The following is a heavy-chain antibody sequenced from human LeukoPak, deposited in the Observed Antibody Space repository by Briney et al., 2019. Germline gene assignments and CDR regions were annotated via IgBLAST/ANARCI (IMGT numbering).Heavy chain of an antibody. CDR3: ARVHFSSTSCYRPRGYFDY. D-gene: IGHD2-2*01. Sequence: SETLSLTCAVYGGSFSGYYWSWIRQPPGKGLEWIGEINHSGSTNYNPSLKSRVTISVDTSKNQFSLKLSSVTAADTAVYYCARVHFSSTSCYRPRGYFDYWGQGTLVTGSS. J-gene: IGHJ4*02. CDR1: GGSFSGYY. V-gene: IGHV4-34*01. CDR2: INHSGST.